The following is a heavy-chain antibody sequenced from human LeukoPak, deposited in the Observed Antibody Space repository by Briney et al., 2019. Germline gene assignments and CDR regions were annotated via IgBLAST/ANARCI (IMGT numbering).Heavy chain of an antibody. CDR2: ISYDGSNK. CDR3: AREGRYSYGYGSSGMDV. Sequence: GGSLRLSCAASGFTFSSYGMHWVRQAPGKGLEWVAVISYDGSNKYYADSVKGRFTISRDNSKNALYLQMNSLRAEDTAVYYCAREGRYSYGYGSSGMDVWGQGTTVTVSS. V-gene: IGHV3-30*19. D-gene: IGHD5-18*01. J-gene: IGHJ6*02. CDR1: GFTFSSYG.